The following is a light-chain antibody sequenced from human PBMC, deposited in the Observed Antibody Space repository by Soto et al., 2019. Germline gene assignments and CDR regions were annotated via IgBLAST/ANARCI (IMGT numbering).Light chain of an antibody. CDR3: QTWGTGIWV. J-gene: IGLJ3*02. CDR2: LNSDGSH. Sequence: QPVLTQSPSASASLGASVSLTCTLRSGYSTYGIAWHQQQPEKGPRFLMKLNSDGSHNKGDGIPDRFSGSSSGAERYLTISSLQLEDEADYYCQTWGTGIWVFGGGTKLTVL. CDR1: SGYSTYG. V-gene: IGLV4-69*01.